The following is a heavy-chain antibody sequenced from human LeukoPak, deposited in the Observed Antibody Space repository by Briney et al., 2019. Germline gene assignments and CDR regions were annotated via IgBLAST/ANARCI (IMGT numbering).Heavy chain of an antibody. D-gene: IGHD5-12*01. Sequence: PGGSLRLSCAASGFTFSTYEMNWVRQAPGKALEWVASIKGDGSEKYYVDSVKGRFIISRDNAKNSLYLQMNNLRAEDTAVYYCAKITRYTFDIWGQGTMVTVSS. CDR2: IKGDGSEK. J-gene: IGHJ3*02. CDR1: GFTFSTYE. CDR3: AKITRYTFDI. V-gene: IGHV3-7*02.